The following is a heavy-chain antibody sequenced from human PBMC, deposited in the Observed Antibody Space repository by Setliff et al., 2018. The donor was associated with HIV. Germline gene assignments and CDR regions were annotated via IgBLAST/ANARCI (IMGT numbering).Heavy chain of an antibody. CDR1: GYSISNGYY. CDR2: IYHSGST. CDR3: ARQPLYNDYDWRSYYFDY. Sequence: SETLSLTCALSGYSISNGYYWGWIRQPSGKGLEWVGGIYHSGSTFYNPSLRSRVTISADTSQDQFSLRLTSVTAADTAVYYCARQPLYNDYDWRSYYFDYWGQGSLVTVSS. V-gene: IGHV4-38-2*01. J-gene: IGHJ4*02. D-gene: IGHD5-12*01.